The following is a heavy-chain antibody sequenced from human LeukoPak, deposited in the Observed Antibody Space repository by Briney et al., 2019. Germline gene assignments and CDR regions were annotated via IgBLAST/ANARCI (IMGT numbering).Heavy chain of an antibody. J-gene: IGHJ4*02. CDR3: ARGYYNILTGYYVDY. CDR1: GGSISNYY. CDR2: FSNSGST. Sequence: SETLSLTCTVSGGSISNYYWSWIRQPPGKGLEWHGYFSNSGSTDYNPSLKSRVTISVDTSKNQFSLKLSSVTAADTAVYYCARGYYNILTGYYVDYWGQGTLVTVSS. V-gene: IGHV4-59*01. D-gene: IGHD3-9*01.